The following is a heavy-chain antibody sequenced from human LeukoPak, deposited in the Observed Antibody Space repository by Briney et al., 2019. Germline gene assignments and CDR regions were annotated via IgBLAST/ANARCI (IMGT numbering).Heavy chain of an antibody. J-gene: IGHJ4*02. CDR3: ARGLSSGWSSY. CDR2: ISGSGGST. D-gene: IGHD6-19*01. Sequence: PGGSLRLSCAASGFTFSSYAMSWVRQAPGKGLGWVSAISGSGGSTYYADSVKGRFTISRDNSKNTLYLQMNSLRAEDTAVYYCARGLSSGWSSYWGQGTLVTVSS. V-gene: IGHV3-23*01. CDR1: GFTFSSYA.